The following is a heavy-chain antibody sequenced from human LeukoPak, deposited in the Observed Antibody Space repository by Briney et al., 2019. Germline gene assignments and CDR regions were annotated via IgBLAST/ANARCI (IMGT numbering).Heavy chain of an antibody. V-gene: IGHV1-8*01. CDR3: ARDRITGTTDWFDP. CDR1: GYTFSICD. D-gene: IGHD1-20*01. J-gene: IGHJ5*02. CDR2: MNPNRGNT. Sequence: ASVKVSYKASGYTFSICDMNGVRQATGQGREGRGWMNPNRGNTGYAQNFQARVTMTTNTSISTDYMDLSSLRSEDTAVYYCARDRITGTTDWFDPWGQGTLVTVSS.